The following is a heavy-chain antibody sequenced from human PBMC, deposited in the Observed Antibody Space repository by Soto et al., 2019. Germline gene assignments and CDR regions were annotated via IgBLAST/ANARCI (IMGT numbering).Heavy chain of an antibody. J-gene: IGHJ4*01. V-gene: IGHV1-3*01. D-gene: IGHD4-17*01. CDR3: ARGTVITGDLFDC. CDR1: GYTFTDYA. Sequence: QVQLVQSGSEVKKPGASVKVSCTASGYTFTDYAIHWVRQAPGQRLEWLGWINAGNGDIRYSQKFQGRVTITSDTAANTAYMALSSLRSEDTAVYYCARGTVITGDLFDCWGHGTLVAVAS. CDR2: INAGNGDI.